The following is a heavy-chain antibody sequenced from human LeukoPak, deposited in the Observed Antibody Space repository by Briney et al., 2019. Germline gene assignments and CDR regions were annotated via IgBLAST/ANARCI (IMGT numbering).Heavy chain of an antibody. V-gene: IGHV4-31*03. D-gene: IGHD3-10*01. J-gene: IGHJ5*02. CDR1: GGSISTGGYY. CDR3: ARYDSGTFYKANWFDP. Sequence: SETLSLTCTVSGGSISTGGYYWSWIRQHPGKGLEWIGYIYYSGSTYYNPSLESRVTISLDTSNNHFSLKLSSVTAADTAVYYCARYDSGTFYKANWFDPWGQGTLVTVSS. CDR2: IYYSGST.